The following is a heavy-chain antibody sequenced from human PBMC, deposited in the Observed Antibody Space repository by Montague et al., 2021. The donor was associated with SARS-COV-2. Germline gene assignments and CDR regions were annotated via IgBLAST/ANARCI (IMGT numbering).Heavy chain of an antibody. Sequence: SETLSLTCAVYGGSFSTYYWTWIRQSPGKELEWIGNIDHSGNTNXXPSLKSRVSLSVDTSSSQFSLYLTSVTAADAAVYYCARDQTVLGWIWYGMDVWGPGTTVTVSS. CDR2: IDHSGNT. D-gene: IGHD3-3*01. J-gene: IGHJ6*02. CDR3: ARDQTVLGWIWYGMDV. CDR1: GGSFSTYY. V-gene: IGHV4-34*01.